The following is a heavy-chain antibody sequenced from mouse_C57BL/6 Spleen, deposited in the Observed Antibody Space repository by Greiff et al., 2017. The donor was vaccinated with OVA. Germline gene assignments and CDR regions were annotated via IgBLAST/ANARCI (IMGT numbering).Heavy chain of an antibody. CDR3: ARDGSSPFAY. CDR1: GFTFSDYY. J-gene: IGHJ3*01. Sequence: EVQLMESEGGLVQPGSSMKLSCTASGFTFSDYYMAWVRQVPEKGLEWVANINYDGSSTYYLDSLKSRFIISRDNAKNILYLQMSSLKSEDTATYYCARDGSSPFAYWGQGTLVTVSA. V-gene: IGHV5-16*01. D-gene: IGHD1-1*01. CDR2: INYDGSST.